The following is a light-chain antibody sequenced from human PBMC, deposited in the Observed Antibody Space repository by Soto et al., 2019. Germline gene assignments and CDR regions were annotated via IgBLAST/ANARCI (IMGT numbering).Light chain of an antibody. CDR2: DAS. Sequence: EIVLTQSPCTLSLSPGERATLSCRASQIISNNYLAWYQQKPGRAPRLLIYDASSRATGIPDRFSGSGSGTDFTLTITRPEPEDFVIYYCQQYGGSPITFGQGTRLEIK. J-gene: IGKJ5*01. CDR3: QQYGGSPIT. CDR1: QIISNNY. V-gene: IGKV3-20*01.